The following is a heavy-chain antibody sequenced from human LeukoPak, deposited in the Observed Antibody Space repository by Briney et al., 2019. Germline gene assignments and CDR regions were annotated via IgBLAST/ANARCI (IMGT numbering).Heavy chain of an antibody. CDR1: GGSISSGDYY. V-gene: IGHV4-30-4*01. J-gene: IGHJ5*02. CDR2: IYYSGST. D-gene: IGHD4-17*01. Sequence: SETLSLTCTVSGGSISSGDYYWSWIRQPPGKGLEWIGYIYYSGSTYYNPSLKSRVTISVDTSKNQFSLKLSSVTAADTAVYYCARALYGDYGESNWFDPWGQGTLVTVSS. CDR3: ARALYGDYGESNWFDP.